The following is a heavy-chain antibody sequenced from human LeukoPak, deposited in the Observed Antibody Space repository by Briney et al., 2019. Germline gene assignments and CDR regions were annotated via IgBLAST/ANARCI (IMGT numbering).Heavy chain of an antibody. Sequence: PGGSLRLSCAASGFTFSSYAMSWVRQAPGKGLEWVSAISGSGGSTYYADSVKGRFTISRDNSKNTLYLQMNSLRAEDTAVYYCAKTVGYSYGKSPIDYWGQGILVTVSS. CDR1: GFTFSSYA. CDR3: AKTVGYSYGKSPIDY. CDR2: ISGSGGST. D-gene: IGHD5-18*01. J-gene: IGHJ4*02. V-gene: IGHV3-23*01.